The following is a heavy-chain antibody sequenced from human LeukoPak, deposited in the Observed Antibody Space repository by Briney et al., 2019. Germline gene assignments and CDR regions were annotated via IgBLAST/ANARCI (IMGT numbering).Heavy chain of an antibody. CDR2: ISSSGSTI. D-gene: IGHD3-3*01. J-gene: IGHJ6*02. Sequence: GGSLRLSCAASGFTFSSYEMNWVRQAPGKGLGWVSYISSSGSTIYYADSVKGRFTISRDNAKNSLYLQVNSLRAEDTAVYYCARALLPVRFLGYYGMDVWGQGTTVTVSS. V-gene: IGHV3-48*03. CDR3: ARALLPVRFLGYYGMDV. CDR1: GFTFSSYE.